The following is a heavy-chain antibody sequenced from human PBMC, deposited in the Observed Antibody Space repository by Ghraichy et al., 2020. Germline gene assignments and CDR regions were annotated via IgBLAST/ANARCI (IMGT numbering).Heavy chain of an antibody. V-gene: IGHV1-18*04. CDR3: ARDWDGRDDCFDP. CDR2: TSAYNDDT. CDR1: GYTFTSYG. D-gene: IGHD1-26*01. Sequence: ASVKVSCKASGYTFTSYGISWVRQAPGQGLEWMGWTSAYNDDTNYAQKFRGRVTMTTDTSTNTAYMEVRSLRSDDTAVYYCARDWDGRDDCFDPWGQGTLVIVSS. J-gene: IGHJ5*02.